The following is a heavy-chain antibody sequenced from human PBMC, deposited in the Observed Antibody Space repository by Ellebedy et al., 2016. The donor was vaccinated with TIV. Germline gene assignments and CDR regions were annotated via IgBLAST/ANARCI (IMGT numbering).Heavy chain of an antibody. CDR2: INPNSGGT. CDR1: GYTFTGYY. CDR3: ARDPQGIGSSGGGFDP. Sequence: AASVKVSCKASGYTFTGYYMHWVRQAPGQGLEWMGWINPNSGGTNYAQKFQGRVTMTRDTSISTAYMELSRLRSDDTAVYYCARDPQGIGSSGGGFDPWGQGTLVTVSS. J-gene: IGHJ5*02. V-gene: IGHV1-2*02. D-gene: IGHD6-6*01.